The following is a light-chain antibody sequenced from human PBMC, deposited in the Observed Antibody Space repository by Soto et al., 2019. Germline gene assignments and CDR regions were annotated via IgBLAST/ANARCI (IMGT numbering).Light chain of an antibody. CDR1: QSVLYSSNNKNY. J-gene: IGKJ1*01. CDR3: QQYYSIPWT. Sequence: DIVMTQSPDSLAVSLGERATINCKSSQSVLYSSNNKNYLAWYQQKPGQRPKLLMYWASTRESGVPDRFSGSGSGTDFTLTISSLQADDVAAYYCQQYYSIPWTFGQGTKVEIK. CDR2: WAS. V-gene: IGKV4-1*01.